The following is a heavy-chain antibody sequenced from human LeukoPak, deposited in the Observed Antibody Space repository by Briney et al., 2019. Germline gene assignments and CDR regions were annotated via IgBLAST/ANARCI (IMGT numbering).Heavy chain of an antibody. V-gene: IGHV4-39*01. CDR1: GGSISSSSYY. CDR3: ARQWALKAYYDILPRYYMDV. CDR2: IYYSGST. D-gene: IGHD3-9*01. Sequence: SETLSLTCTVSGGSISSSSYYWGWIRQPPGKGLEWIGSIYYSGSTYYNPSLKSRVTISVDTSKNQFSLKLSSVTAADTAVYYCARQWALKAYYDILPRYYMDVWGKGTTVTISS. J-gene: IGHJ6*03.